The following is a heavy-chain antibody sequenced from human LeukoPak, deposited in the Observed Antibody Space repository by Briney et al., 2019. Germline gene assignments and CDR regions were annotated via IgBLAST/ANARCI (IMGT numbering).Heavy chain of an antibody. Sequence: ALVKVSCKASGYTFTSQYIHWVRQAPGQGLEWMGIINPSGGSTSNAQKFQGRVTMTRDMSTSTVYMELSSLRSEDTAVYYCARDFGNDYVFSYWGQGTLVTVSS. CDR2: INPSGGST. D-gene: IGHD3-16*01. J-gene: IGHJ4*02. V-gene: IGHV1-46*01. CDR3: ARDFGNDYVFSY. CDR1: GYTFTSQY.